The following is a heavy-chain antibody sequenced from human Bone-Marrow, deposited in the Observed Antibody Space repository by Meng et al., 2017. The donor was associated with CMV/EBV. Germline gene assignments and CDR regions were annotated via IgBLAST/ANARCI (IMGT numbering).Heavy chain of an antibody. CDR1: GGSISSSTW. D-gene: IGHD2-15*01. CDR2: IYHSGST. J-gene: IGHJ5*02. V-gene: IGHV4-4*02. CDR3: ARDAEVENWFDP. Sequence: CAVSGGSISSSTWWSWVRQPPGKGLEWIGEIYHSGSTNYNPSLKSRVTISVDKSKNQFSLKLSSVTAADTAVYYCARDAEVENWFDPWGQGTLVTVSS.